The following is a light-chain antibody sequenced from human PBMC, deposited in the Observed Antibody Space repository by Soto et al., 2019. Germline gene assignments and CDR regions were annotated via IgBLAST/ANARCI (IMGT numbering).Light chain of an antibody. V-gene: IGKV1-39*01. CDR1: QDISRY. J-gene: IGKJ3*01. CDR3: QQSYSLPLT. Sequence: DIQMTQSPSSMSASVGDRVTITCRASQDISRYLNWYQQKLGKAPKLLIYAASTLQIGVPSRFSGNESGTDSTLTISSLQPEDFGTYYCQQSYSLPLTFGPGTKVDI. CDR2: AAS.